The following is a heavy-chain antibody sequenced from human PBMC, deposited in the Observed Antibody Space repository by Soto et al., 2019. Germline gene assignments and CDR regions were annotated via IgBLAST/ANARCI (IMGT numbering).Heavy chain of an antibody. D-gene: IGHD2-2*01. CDR2: IHAGNGNT. Sequence: EASVKVSCKASGYTFTTYSMHWVRQAPGQRLEWMGWIHAGNGNTEHSQKFQGRVTITRDTSASTAYLELGSLRSEDTAVYYCARAACSSTSCYNYYAYGMDVWGQGXAVTVYS. CDR3: ARAACSSTSCYNYYAYGMDV. J-gene: IGHJ6*02. CDR1: GYTFTTYS. V-gene: IGHV1-3*01.